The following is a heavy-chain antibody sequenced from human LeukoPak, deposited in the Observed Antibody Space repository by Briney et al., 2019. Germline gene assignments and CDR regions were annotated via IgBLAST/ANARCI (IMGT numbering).Heavy chain of an antibody. D-gene: IGHD6-19*01. J-gene: IGHJ4*02. CDR1: GFSLSTSGMC. CDR2: INHSGST. V-gene: IGHV4-39*01. CDR3: ARQWLVSPLFDY. Sequence: SGPTLVNPTQTLTLTCTFSGFSLSTSGMCVSWIRQPPGKGLEWIGEINHSGSTNYNPSLRSRVTVSVHTSKNQLSLKLSSVTAADAAVYYCARQWLVSPLFDYWGQGTLVTVSS.